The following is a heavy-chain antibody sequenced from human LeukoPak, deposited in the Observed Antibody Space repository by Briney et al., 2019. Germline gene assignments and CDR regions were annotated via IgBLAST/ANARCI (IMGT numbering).Heavy chain of an antibody. CDR3: AKDTGSGYDYFSYYFDY. V-gene: IGHV3-21*04. D-gene: IGHD5-12*01. Sequence: GGSLRLSCAASGFTFSSYSMNWVRQAPGKGLEWVSSISSSSSYIYYADSVKGRFTISRDNSKNTVSLQMNSLRAEDTAVYYCAKDTGSGYDYFSYYFDYWGQGTLVTVSS. CDR2: ISSSSSYI. CDR1: GFTFSSYS. J-gene: IGHJ4*02.